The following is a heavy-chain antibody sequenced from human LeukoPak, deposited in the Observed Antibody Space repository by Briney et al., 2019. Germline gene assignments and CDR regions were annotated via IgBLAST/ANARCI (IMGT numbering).Heavy chain of an antibody. CDR2: ISGSGGST. CDR3: AKDGGYCSSTSCYPTAEYFQH. CDR1: GFTVSSNY. J-gene: IGHJ1*01. Sequence: GGSLRLSCAASGFTVSSNYMSWVRQAPGKGLEWVSAISGSGGSTYYADSVKGRFTISRDNSKNTLYLQMNSLRAEDTAVYYCAKDGGYCSSTSCYPTAEYFQHWGQGTLVTVSS. D-gene: IGHD2-2*01. V-gene: IGHV3-23*01.